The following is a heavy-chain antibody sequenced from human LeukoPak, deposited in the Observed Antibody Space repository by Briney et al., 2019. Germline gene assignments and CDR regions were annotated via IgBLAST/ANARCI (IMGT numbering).Heavy chain of an antibody. V-gene: IGHV1-2*02. CDR1: GYTFTGSY. CDR3: LNEHGG. Sequence: ASVRVSCKASGYTFTGSYMHWVRQAPGQGFEWIGWVSPASGATKYAQNFQGRVTLTTDTSITTAYMELSSLTSDDTASYYCLNEHGGWGQGTPVTVSS. D-gene: IGHD1-1*01. CDR2: VSPASGAT. J-gene: IGHJ4*02.